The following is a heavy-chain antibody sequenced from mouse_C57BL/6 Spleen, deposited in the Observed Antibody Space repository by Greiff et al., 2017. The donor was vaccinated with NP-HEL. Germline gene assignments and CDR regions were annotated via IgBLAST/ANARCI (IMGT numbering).Heavy chain of an antibody. V-gene: IGHV1-15*01. Sequence: VQLQQSGAELVRPGASVTLSCKASGYTFTDYEMHWVKQTPVHGLEWIGAIDTETGGNAYNQKFKGKAILTADKSSSTAYMELRSLTSEDSAVYYCTATVDFDYWGQGTTLTVSS. CDR3: TATVDFDY. J-gene: IGHJ2*01. CDR1: GYTFTDYE. D-gene: IGHD1-1*01. CDR2: IDTETGGN.